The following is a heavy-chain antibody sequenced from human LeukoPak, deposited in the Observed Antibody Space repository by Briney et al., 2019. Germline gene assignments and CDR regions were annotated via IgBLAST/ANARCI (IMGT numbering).Heavy chain of an antibody. CDR1: GYTFTSYD. CDR2: MNPNSGNT. Sequence: GASVKVSCKASGYTFTSYDINWVRQATGQGLEWMGWMNPNSGNTGYAQKFQGRVTMTRNTSISTAYMELSSLRSEDTAVYYCASLSGGYCSGGSCYSGYYYYGMDVWGKGTTVTVSS. D-gene: IGHD2-15*01. CDR3: ASLSGGYCSGGSCYSGYYYYGMDV. V-gene: IGHV1-8*01. J-gene: IGHJ6*04.